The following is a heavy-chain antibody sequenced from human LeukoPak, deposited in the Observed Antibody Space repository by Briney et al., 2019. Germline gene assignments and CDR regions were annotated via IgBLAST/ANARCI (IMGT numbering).Heavy chain of an antibody. V-gene: IGHV1-18*01. CDR2: ISAYNGNT. Sequence: ASVKVSCKASGYTFPTYGISWVRQAPGQGLEGMGWISAYNGNTNYAQKLQGRVTMTTDTSTSTAYMELRSLRSDDTAVYYCARTYYDILTGYYDYWGQGTLVTVSS. CDR3: ARTYYDILTGYYDY. J-gene: IGHJ4*02. D-gene: IGHD3-9*01. CDR1: GYTFPTYG.